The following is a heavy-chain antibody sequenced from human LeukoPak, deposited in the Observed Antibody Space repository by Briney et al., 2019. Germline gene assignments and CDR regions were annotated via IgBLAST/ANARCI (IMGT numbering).Heavy chain of an antibody. CDR3: ARSLYGDYVFGDWFDP. CDR2: IYYSGST. Sequence: SETLSLTCTVSGGSISSSSYYWGWIRQPPGKGLEWIGSIYYSGSTYYNPSLKSRVTISVDTSKNQFSLKLSSVTAADTAVYYCARSLYGDYVFGDWFDPWGQGTLVTVSS. V-gene: IGHV4-39*01. D-gene: IGHD4-17*01. CDR1: GGSISSSSYY. J-gene: IGHJ5*02.